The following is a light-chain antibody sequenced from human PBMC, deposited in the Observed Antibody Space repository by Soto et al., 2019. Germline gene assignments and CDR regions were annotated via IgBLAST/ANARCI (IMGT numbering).Light chain of an antibody. V-gene: IGKV1-6*01. J-gene: IGKJ1*01. Sequence: AIQLTQSPSSLSASVGDRVTITCRASQGISSYLGWYQQTPGKAPKLLIYGASSLHSGVPSRFSGSGYGTDFTLTISSLQPEDSATYFCLQDSGYSWTFGQGTKVDIK. CDR3: LQDSGYSWT. CDR1: QGISSY. CDR2: GAS.